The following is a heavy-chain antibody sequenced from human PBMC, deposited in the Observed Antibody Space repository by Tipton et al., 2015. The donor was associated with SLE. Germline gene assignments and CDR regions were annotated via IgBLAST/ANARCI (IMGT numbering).Heavy chain of an antibody. Sequence: TLSLTCTLYGGSFSGYHWSWVRQSSGKGLEWIGEINSSGRTNYNPSLESRVTISLSTSKNQFSLKLTSVTAADTAVYYCARQLGWGDPFAFDYWGQGTLVTVSS. D-gene: IGHD2-21*02. V-gene: IGHV4-34*01. CDR3: ARQLGWGDPFAFDY. CDR2: INSSGRT. CDR1: GGSFSGYH. J-gene: IGHJ4*02.